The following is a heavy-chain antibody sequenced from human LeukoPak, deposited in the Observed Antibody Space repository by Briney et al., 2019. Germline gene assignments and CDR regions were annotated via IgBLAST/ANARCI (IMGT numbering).Heavy chain of an antibody. J-gene: IGHJ4*02. CDR3: ATHCSGGSCYPFDY. Sequence: GGSLRLSCAASGFTFSSYSMNWVRQAPGKGLEWLSSISSSSSYTYYADSVKGRFTISRDNAKNSLYLQMNSLRAEDTAVYYCATHCSGGSCYPFDYWGQGTLVTVSS. D-gene: IGHD2-15*01. CDR2: ISSSSSYT. V-gene: IGHV3-21*01. CDR1: GFTFSSYS.